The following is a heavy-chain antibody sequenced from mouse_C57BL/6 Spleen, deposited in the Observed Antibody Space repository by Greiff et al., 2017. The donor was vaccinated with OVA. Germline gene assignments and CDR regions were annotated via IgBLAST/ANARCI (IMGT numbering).Heavy chain of an antibody. D-gene: IGHD2-5*01. J-gene: IGHJ2*01. CDR1: GYTFTDYE. Sequence: QVQLQQSGAELVRPGASVTLSCKASGYTFTDYEMHWVKQTPVHGLEWIGAIDPETGGTAYNQKFKGKAILTADKSSSTAYMELRSLTSEDSAVYYSTRLGDSNYGIFDYWGQGTTLTVSS. CDR2: IDPETGGT. V-gene: IGHV1-15*01. CDR3: TRLGDSNYGIFDY.